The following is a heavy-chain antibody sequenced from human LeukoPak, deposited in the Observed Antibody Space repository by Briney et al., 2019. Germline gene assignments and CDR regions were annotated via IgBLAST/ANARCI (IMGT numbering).Heavy chain of an antibody. Sequence: ASVKVSCKASGGTFSSYAISWVRQAPGQGLEWMGRIIPILGIANYAQKFQGRVTITADKSTSTAYMELSSLRSEDTAVYYCARAGSWYGEGDWFDPWGQGTLVTVSS. J-gene: IGHJ5*02. CDR1: GGTFSSYA. CDR2: IIPILGIA. V-gene: IGHV1-69*04. CDR3: ARAGSWYGEGDWFDP. D-gene: IGHD6-13*01.